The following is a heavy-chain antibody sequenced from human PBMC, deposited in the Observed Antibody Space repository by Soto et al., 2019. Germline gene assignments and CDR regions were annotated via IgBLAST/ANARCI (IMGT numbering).Heavy chain of an antibody. CDR3: AKARRIYGSGSYYTTSDY. J-gene: IGHJ4*02. Sequence: GGSLRLSCAASGFTFSSYAMSWVRQAPGKGLEWVSAISGSGGSTYYADSVKGRFTISRDNSKNTLYLQMNSQRAEDTAVYYCAKARRIYGSGSYYTTSDYWGQGTLVTVSS. CDR2: ISGSGGST. D-gene: IGHD3-10*01. V-gene: IGHV3-23*01. CDR1: GFTFSSYA.